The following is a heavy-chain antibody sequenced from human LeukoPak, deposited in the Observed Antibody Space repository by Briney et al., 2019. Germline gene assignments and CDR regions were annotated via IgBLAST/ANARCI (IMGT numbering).Heavy chain of an antibody. V-gene: IGHV3-53*04. Sequence: GGSLRLSRAASGFTVSSNYMTWVRQAPGKGLEWVSLIYSAGGTYYTDSVKGRFTISRHSSKNTLYLQMNSLRGEDTAVYYCARFLGRITISGVVPYGMDVWGQGTTVTVSS. D-gene: IGHD3-3*01. J-gene: IGHJ6*02. CDR1: GFTVSSNY. CDR2: IYSAGGT. CDR3: ARFLGRITISGVVPYGMDV.